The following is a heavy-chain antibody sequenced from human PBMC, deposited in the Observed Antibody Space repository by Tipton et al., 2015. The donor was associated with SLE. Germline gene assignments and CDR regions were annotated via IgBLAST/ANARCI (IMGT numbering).Heavy chain of an antibody. CDR1: GGSINCQF. J-gene: IGHJ5*02. CDR3: ARGGFIRMGQWFDP. Sequence: TLSLTCTVSGGSINCQFWSWFRQPPGKGLERIAYIYYSGSTQYNPSLKSRVTISVDTSKNQFSLEVRSVTAADTAVYYCARGGFIRMGQWFDPWGQGTLVTVSS. CDR2: IYYSGST. V-gene: IGHV4-59*11. D-gene: IGHD2-8*01.